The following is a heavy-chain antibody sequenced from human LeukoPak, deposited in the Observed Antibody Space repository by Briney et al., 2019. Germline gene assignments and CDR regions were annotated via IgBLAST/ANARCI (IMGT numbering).Heavy chain of an antibody. Sequence: SVKVPCKASGGTFSSYAISWVRQAPGQGLEWMGGFIPIFGTANYAQKFQGRVTITADESTSTAYMELSSLRSEDTAVYYCARALYYYDSSGYSHFDYWGQGTLVTVSS. J-gene: IGHJ4*02. CDR3: ARALYYYDSSGYSHFDY. CDR2: FIPIFGTA. CDR1: GGTFSSYA. V-gene: IGHV1-69*13. D-gene: IGHD3-22*01.